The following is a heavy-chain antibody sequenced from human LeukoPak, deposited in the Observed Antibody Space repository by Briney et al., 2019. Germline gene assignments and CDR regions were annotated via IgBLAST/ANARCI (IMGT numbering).Heavy chain of an antibody. CDR3: ARRTGRDYGRAFDS. V-gene: IGHV4-39*01. CDR2: IYYSGST. J-gene: IGHJ4*02. Sequence: SETLSLTCTVSGGSISRSGYYWGWIRQPPGKGLEWIGSIYYSGSTYYNPSLKSRVTVSVDTSKNQFSLKLSSVTAADTAVYYCARRTGRDYGRAFDSWGQGTLVTVSS. D-gene: IGHD4-17*01. CDR1: GGSISRSGYY.